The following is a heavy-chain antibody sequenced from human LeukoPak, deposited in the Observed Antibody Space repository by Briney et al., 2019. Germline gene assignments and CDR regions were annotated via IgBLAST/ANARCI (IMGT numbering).Heavy chain of an antibody. CDR3: AKEDCSSTSCYPLGAFDI. J-gene: IGHJ3*02. CDR2: IRYDGSNK. CDR1: GFTFSSYG. D-gene: IGHD2-2*01. V-gene: IGHV3-30*02. Sequence: GGSLRLSCAASGFTFSSYGMHWVRQAPGKGLEWVAFIRYDGSNKYYADSVKGRFTISRDNSKNTLYLQMNSLRAEDTAVYYCAKEDCSSTSCYPLGAFDIWGQGTMVTVSS.